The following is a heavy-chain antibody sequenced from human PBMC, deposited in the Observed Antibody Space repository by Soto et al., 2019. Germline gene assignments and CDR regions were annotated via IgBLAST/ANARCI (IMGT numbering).Heavy chain of an antibody. CDR2: SYYSGST. J-gene: IGHJ6*02. Sequence: QVQLQESGPGLVKPSQTLSLTCTVSGGSISSGGYYWGWVRQPPGKGLEWLGYSYYSGSTYHNPSLKGRITISVDTSKNQFSLKLSSVTAADTAVYYCVTNGDYYGSGSPEGYYYGMDVWGQGTTVTVSS. CDR3: VTNGDYYGSGSPEGYYYGMDV. V-gene: IGHV4-31*03. D-gene: IGHD3-10*01. CDR1: GGSISSGGYY.